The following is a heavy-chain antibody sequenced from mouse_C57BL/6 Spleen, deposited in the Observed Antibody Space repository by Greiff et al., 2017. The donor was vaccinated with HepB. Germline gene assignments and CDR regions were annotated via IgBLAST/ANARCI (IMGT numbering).Heavy chain of an antibody. V-gene: IGHV1-7*01. CDR3: ARDPYDGSSYVYFDV. Sequence: QVHVKQSGAELAKPGASVKLSCKASGYTFTSYWMHWVKQRPGQGLEWIGYINPSSGYTKYNQKFKDKATLTADKSSSTAYMQLSSLTYEDSAVYYCARDPYDGSSYVYFDVWGTGTTVTVAS. J-gene: IGHJ1*03. CDR2: INPSSGYT. D-gene: IGHD1-1*01. CDR1: GYTFTSYW.